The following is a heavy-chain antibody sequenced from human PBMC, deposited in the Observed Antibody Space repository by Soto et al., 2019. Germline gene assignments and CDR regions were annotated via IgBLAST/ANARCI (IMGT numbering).Heavy chain of an antibody. V-gene: IGHV4-39*01. Sequence: SETLSLTCAVSGGSISSSSYYWGWIRQPPGKGLEWIGSIYYSGSTYYNPSLKSRVTISVDTSKNQFSLKLSSVTAADTAVYYCARHVPMVRGLFDYWGQGTLVTVSS. CDR2: IYYSGST. D-gene: IGHD3-10*01. CDR3: ARHVPMVRGLFDY. J-gene: IGHJ4*02. CDR1: GGSISSSSYY.